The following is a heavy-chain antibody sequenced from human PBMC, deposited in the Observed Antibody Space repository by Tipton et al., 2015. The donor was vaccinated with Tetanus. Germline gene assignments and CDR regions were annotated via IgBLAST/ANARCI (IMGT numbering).Heavy chain of an antibody. J-gene: IGHJ4*02. V-gene: IGHV1-69*06. CDR2: IIPLFGAV. CDR1: GGTFGSYA. D-gene: IGHD3-10*01. CDR3: ARELGGSGFPDY. Sequence: QLVQSGAEVKKPGSSVKISCEASGGTFGSYAINWVRQAPGQGLEWMGGIIPLFGAVNYAPAFHGRLTITADKASSPAYLELNDLRSADTAVYYCARELGGSGFPDYWGQGTLVTVSS.